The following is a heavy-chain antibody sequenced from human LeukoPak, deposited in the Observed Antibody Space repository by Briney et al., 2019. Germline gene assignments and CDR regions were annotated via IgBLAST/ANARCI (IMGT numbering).Heavy chain of an antibody. V-gene: IGHV3-33*01. CDR2: IWYDGSNK. CDR1: GFTFSNYG. CDR3: ARDSFCSGGTCYSGLLDY. J-gene: IGHJ4*02. Sequence: GGSLRLSCAATGFTFSNYGMHWVRQAPGKGLEWVAVIWYDGSNKYYADSVKGRFTISRDNSKNTLYLQMNSLRAEDTAVYYCARDSFCSGGTCYSGLLDYWGQGTLVTVSS. D-gene: IGHD2-15*01.